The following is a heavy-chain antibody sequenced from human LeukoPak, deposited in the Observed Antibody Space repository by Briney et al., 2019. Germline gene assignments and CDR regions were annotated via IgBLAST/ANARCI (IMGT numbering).Heavy chain of an antibody. CDR2: IYSGGST. CDR1: GFTVSSNY. D-gene: IGHD6-19*01. J-gene: IGHJ4*02. Sequence: GGSLRLSCAASGFTVSSNYMSWVRQAPGKGLEWLSVIYSGGSTYYADSVKGRFTISRDNSKNTLYLQMNSLRAEDTAVYYCARTHPGYSSGWYSYFDYWGQGTLVTVSS. V-gene: IGHV3-53*01. CDR3: ARTHPGYSSGWYSYFDY.